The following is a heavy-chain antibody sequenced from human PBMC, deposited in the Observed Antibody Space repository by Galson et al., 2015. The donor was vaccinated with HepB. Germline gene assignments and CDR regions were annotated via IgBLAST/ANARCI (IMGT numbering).Heavy chain of an antibody. V-gene: IGHV3-48*01. J-gene: IGHJ4*02. Sequence: SLRLSCAASGFTLSSYSMNWVRQAPGKGLEWVSYIRTSSSTIYYADSVKGRFTVSRDNAKNSLYLQMNGLRAEDTAVYYCARVKYSSGWSFDYWGQGTLVTVSS. CDR1: GFTLSSYS. CDR2: IRTSSSTI. D-gene: IGHD6-19*01. CDR3: ARVKYSSGWSFDY.